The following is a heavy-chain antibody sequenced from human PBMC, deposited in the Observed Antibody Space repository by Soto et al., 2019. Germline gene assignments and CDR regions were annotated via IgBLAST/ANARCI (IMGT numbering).Heavy chain of an antibody. Sequence: QVQLQESGPGLVKPSGTLSLTCAVSGGPINYDFWRNWVRQSPGKGLEWIGEIYLSGSPRYNPSLESRVTISVDQSKNQFFLKLNSVTAADTAVYYCARVDAGDSLDHCGQGTLVIVSS. CDR2: IYLSGSP. CDR1: GGPINYDFW. V-gene: IGHV4-4*02. D-gene: IGHD4-17*01. J-gene: IGHJ4*02. CDR3: ARVDAGDSLDH.